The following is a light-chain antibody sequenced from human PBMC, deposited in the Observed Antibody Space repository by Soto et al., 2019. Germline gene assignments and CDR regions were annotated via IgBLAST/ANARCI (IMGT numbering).Light chain of an antibody. CDR2: GAS. J-gene: IGKJ5*01. V-gene: IGKV1-13*02. CDR1: QDISSA. Sequence: PVAQSPSSLSSSLGYRVPIHCRPSQDISSALAWYQQKPGKPPKVLIYGASSLENGVPSRFSGSGSGTDFTLTIISLQPQDFVPYYTQHSHTPPTTFGQGTRM. CDR3: QHSHTPPTT.